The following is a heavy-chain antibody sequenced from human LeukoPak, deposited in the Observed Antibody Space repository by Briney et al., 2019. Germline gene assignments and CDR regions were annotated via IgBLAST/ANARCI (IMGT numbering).Heavy chain of an antibody. CDR3: GSSHSSSWYDF. CDR2: IYSSGRT. J-gene: IGHJ4*02. Sequence: SETLSLTCSVSGGSVNSASYSWTWIRQPAGKGLEWIGRIYSSGRTNYSPSLQSRVTVSIDTSKNQFSLYFHSVTDADTAVYFCGSSHSSSWYDFWGQGTLVTVSS. D-gene: IGHD6-13*01. CDR1: GGSVNSASYS. V-gene: IGHV4-61*02.